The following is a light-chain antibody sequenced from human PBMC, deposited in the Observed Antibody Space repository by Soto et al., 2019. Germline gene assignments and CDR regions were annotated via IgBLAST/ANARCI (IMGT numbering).Light chain of an antibody. V-gene: IGLV2-14*03. J-gene: IGLJ1*01. CDR3: SSYTSSRTYV. CDR2: DVS. Sequence: QSALTQPASVSGTPGQSITISCAGTSLDVGDSNYVSWYQQHPGNTPKLIIYDVSDRPSGVSNRFSGSKSGNTASLTISGLQAEDEADYYCSSYTSSRTYVFGTGTKVTVI. CDR1: SLDVGDSNY.